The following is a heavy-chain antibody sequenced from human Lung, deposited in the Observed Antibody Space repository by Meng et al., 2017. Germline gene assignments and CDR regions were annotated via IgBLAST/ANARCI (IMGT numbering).Heavy chain of an antibody. CDR1: GGSFSDYY. D-gene: IGHD4-11*01. CDR2: INHSGST. J-gene: IGHJ4*02. Sequence: QVQLQQWCAGLLKPSESLALTCVVSGGSFSDYYWSWIRQPPGKGLEWIGEINHSGSTNYNPSLESRATISVDTSQNNLSLKLSSVTAADSAVYYCARGPTTMAHDLDYWGQGTLVTVSS. V-gene: IGHV4-34*01. CDR3: ARGPTTMAHDLDY.